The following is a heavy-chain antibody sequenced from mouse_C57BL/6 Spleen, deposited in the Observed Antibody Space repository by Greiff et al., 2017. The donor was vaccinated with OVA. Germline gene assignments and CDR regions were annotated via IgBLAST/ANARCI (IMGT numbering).Heavy chain of an antibody. CDR2: ISNGGGST. CDR3: ARHAY. CDR1: GFTFSDYY. V-gene: IGHV5-12*01. J-gene: IGHJ3*01. Sequence: EVQLVESGGGLVQPGGSLRLSCAASGFTFSDYYMYWVRPTPEKRLEWVAYISNGGGSTYYPDTVKGRFTISRDNAKNTLYLQMSRLKSEDTAMYYCARHAYWGQGTLVTVSA.